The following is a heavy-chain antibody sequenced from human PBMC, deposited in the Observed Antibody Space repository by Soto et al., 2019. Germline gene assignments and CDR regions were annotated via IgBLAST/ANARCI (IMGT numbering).Heavy chain of an antibody. Sequence: QVPLVESGGGVVQPGRSLRLSCAASGFTFSSYGMHWVRQAPGKGLEWVAVISYDGSNKYYADSVKGRFTISRDNSKNTLYLQMNSLRAEDTAVYYCAKDRVGTYYFDYWGQGTLVTVSS. V-gene: IGHV3-30*18. D-gene: IGHD3-10*01. CDR3: AKDRVGTYYFDY. CDR1: GFTFSSYG. J-gene: IGHJ4*02. CDR2: ISYDGSNK.